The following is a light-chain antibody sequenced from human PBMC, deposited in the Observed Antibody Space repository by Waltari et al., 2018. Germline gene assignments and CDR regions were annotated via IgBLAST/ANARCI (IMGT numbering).Light chain of an antibody. CDR2: WAS. CDR1: PSLLWTSNNSNY. J-gene: IGKJ4*01. Sequence: DFVMTQSPDSLAVSLGEGATINCSSSPSLLWTSNNSNYLAGYHRKPGQPPKLLMTWASIRQSGVPDRFSGSGSGTDFALIISSVQAEDVAVYYCQQFYSLPLTFGGGTKVEIK. CDR3: QQFYSLPLT. V-gene: IGKV4-1*01.